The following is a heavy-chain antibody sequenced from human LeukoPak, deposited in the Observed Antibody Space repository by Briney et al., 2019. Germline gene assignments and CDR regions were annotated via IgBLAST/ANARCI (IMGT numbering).Heavy chain of an antibody. V-gene: IGHV1-8*03. CDR3: ARAYYDILTGYYND. CDR1: GYTFTSYD. J-gene: IGHJ4*02. D-gene: IGHD3-9*01. CDR2: MNPNSGNT. Sequence: ASVKVSCKASGYTFTSYDINWVRQATGQGLEWMGWMNPNSGNTGYAQKFQGRVTITRNTSISTAYMELSSLRSEDTAVYYCARAYYDILTGYYNDWGQGTLVTVSS.